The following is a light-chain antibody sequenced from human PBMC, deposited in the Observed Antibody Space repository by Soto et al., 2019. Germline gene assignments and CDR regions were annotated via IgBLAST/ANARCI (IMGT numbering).Light chain of an antibody. J-gene: IGKJ2*01. Sequence: DIQMTQSPSSLSASVGDRVTITCRASHTISTYFNCYQQNPGKAPQLLIYAASNLQNGVPSRFSGSGSGTDFTLTISSLQPEDFATYYCQKSSSIPYTFGQGTKLEIK. V-gene: IGKV1-39*01. CDR2: AAS. CDR1: HTISTY. CDR3: QKSSSIPYT.